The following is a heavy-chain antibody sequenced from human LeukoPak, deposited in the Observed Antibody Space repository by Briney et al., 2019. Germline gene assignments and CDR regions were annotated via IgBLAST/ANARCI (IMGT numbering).Heavy chain of an antibody. V-gene: IGHV1-2*02. CDR1: GYTFTGYY. CDR2: INPNSGGT. Sequence: ASVKVSCKASGYTFTGYYMHWVRQAPGQGLEWMGWINPNSGGTNYAQKFQGRVTMTRDTSISTAYMELSSLRSEDTAVYYCATVPYSGSYETPSLWGQGTLVTVSS. CDR3: ATVPYSGSYETPSL. D-gene: IGHD1-26*01. J-gene: IGHJ4*02.